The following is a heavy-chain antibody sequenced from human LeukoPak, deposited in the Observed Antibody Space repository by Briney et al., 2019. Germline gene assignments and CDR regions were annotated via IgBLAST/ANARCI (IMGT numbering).Heavy chain of an antibody. Sequence: ASVKVSCKASGYTFTSYGISWVRQAPGQGLEWMGWISAYNGNTNYAQKLQGRVTMTTDTSTSTAYMELSSLRSEDTAVYYCARGWFGELFHYYYYYMDVWGKGTTVTISS. J-gene: IGHJ6*03. CDR2: ISAYNGNT. CDR1: GYTFTSYG. CDR3: ARGWFGELFHYYYYYMDV. V-gene: IGHV1-18*01. D-gene: IGHD3-10*01.